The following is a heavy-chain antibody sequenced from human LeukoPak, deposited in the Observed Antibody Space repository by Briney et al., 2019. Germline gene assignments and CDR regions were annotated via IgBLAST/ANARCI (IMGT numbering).Heavy chain of an antibody. J-gene: IGHJ4*02. Sequence: WASVTVSCKASGYTFTGYYMHWVRQAPGQGPEWMGWINPNSGATNYAQKFQGRVTMTRDMSIITTYMELSRLRSDDTAVYYCARVDNWGLDFWGQGTQVTVSS. D-gene: IGHD3-16*01. CDR3: ARVDNWGLDF. CDR2: INPNSGAT. CDR1: GYTFTGYY. V-gene: IGHV1-2*02.